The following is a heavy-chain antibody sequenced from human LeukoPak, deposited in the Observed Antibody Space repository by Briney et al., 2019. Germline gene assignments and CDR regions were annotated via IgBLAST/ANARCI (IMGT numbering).Heavy chain of an antibody. J-gene: IGHJ4*02. Sequence: PGGSLRLSCAASGFTVSSNHMSWVRQAPGKGLEWVSVIYSGGSTYYADSVKGRFTISRDNSKNTLYLQMNSLRAEDTAVYYCARGPIYSSGPFDYWGQGTLVTVSS. CDR1: GFTVSSNH. D-gene: IGHD6-19*01. CDR3: ARGPIYSSGPFDY. CDR2: IYSGGST. V-gene: IGHV3-66*01.